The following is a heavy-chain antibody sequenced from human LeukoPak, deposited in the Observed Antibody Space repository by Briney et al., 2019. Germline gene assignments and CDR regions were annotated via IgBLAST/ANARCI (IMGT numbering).Heavy chain of an antibody. CDR1: GFTFSSYN. Sequence: GGSLRLSCAASGFTFSSYNMHWVRQATGKGLEWVSAIGTAGDTYYPGSVKGRFTISRENAKNSLYLQMNSLRAGDTAVYYCARVTFQGTMVRGVILDGIDYWGQGTLVTVSS. CDR3: ARVTFQGTMVRGVILDGIDY. J-gene: IGHJ4*02. CDR2: IGTAGDT. V-gene: IGHV3-13*01. D-gene: IGHD3-10*01.